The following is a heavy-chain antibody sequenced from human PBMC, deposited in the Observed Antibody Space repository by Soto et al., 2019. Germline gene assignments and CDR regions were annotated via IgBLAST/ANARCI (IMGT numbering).Heavy chain of an antibody. CDR1: GFTFRTYW. CDR3: ARAHSGYAYDAFDI. Sequence: GGSLRLSCEASGFTFRTYWMNWVRQAPGKGPEWVANIKQDGSGKHYVDSVKGRFTISRDNTMNTLYLQMNSLRVEDTAVYYCARAHSGYAYDAFDIWGQGTMVTVSS. J-gene: IGHJ3*02. CDR2: IKQDGSGK. D-gene: IGHD5-12*01. V-gene: IGHV3-7*03.